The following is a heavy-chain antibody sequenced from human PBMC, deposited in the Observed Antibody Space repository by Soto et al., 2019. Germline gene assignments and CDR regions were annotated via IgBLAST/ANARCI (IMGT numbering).Heavy chain of an antibody. J-gene: IGHJ6*02. D-gene: IGHD3-10*01. V-gene: IGHV4-59*01. CDR1: GGSISSYY. Sequence: SETLCLTCPVSGGSISSYYWSWIRQPPGKGLEWIGYIYYSGSTNYNPSLKSRVTISVDTSKNQFSLKLSSVTAADTAVYYCARDRAVRDYYYYYGMDVWGQGTTVTVSS. CDR2: IYYSGST. CDR3: ARDRAVRDYYYYYGMDV.